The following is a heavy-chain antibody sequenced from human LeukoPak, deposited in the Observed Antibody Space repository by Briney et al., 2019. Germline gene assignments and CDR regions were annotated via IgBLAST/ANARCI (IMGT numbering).Heavy chain of an antibody. CDR3: ARVKGIAVAGANIY. CDR1: GFTFDNYA. CDR2: INWRSDEI. J-gene: IGHJ4*02. Sequence: GGSLRLSCSASGFTFDNYAMHWVRQAPMKGLEWVASINWRSDEIGYADSVKGRFTISRDNAKNSLYLQMNSLETEDMGLYYCARVKGIAVAGANIYWGQGTLVTVSS. D-gene: IGHD6-19*01. V-gene: IGHV3-9*03.